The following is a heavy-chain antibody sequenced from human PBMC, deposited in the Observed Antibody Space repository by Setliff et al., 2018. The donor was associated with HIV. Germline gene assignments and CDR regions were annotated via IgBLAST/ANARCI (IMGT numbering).Heavy chain of an antibody. CDR3: ARDFGDQRVVTATPPTYFDY. Sequence: GGSLRLSCAASGFTVSTYYMSWVRQAPGKGLEWVSTIYSGGSTYHADSVKGRFTISRDNAKNSLYLQMNSLRAEDTALYYCARDFGDQRVVTATPPTYFDYWGQGTLVTVYS. D-gene: IGHD2-21*02. J-gene: IGHJ4*02. V-gene: IGHV3-53*01. CDR1: GFTVSTYY. CDR2: IYSGGST.